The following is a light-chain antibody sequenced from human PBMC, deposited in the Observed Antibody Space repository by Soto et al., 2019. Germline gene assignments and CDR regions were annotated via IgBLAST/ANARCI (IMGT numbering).Light chain of an antibody. J-gene: IGLJ1*01. Sequence: QSALTQPRSVSGSPGQSVTISCTGTSSVVGGYEYVSWYQQHPGKAPKLMIYDVVKRPSGVPDRFSGSKSGTTASLTISGLQAEDEADYYCCSYARSNTYLFGTGTKVTVL. CDR2: DVV. V-gene: IGLV2-11*01. CDR1: SSVVGGYEY. CDR3: CSYARSNTYL.